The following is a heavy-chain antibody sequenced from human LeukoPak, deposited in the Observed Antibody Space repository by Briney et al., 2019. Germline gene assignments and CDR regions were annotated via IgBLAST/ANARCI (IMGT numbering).Heavy chain of an antibody. D-gene: IGHD6-25*01. CDR1: GYSISSGYY. V-gene: IGHV4-38-2*02. CDR3: ARGGRVARSGAFDI. J-gene: IGHJ3*02. Sequence: PSETLSLTCTVSGYSISSGYYWGWIRQPPGKGLEWIGSIYHSGSTYYNPSLKSRVTISVDTSKNQFSLKLSSVTAADTAVYYCARGGRVARSGAFDIWGQGTMVTVSS. CDR2: IYHSGST.